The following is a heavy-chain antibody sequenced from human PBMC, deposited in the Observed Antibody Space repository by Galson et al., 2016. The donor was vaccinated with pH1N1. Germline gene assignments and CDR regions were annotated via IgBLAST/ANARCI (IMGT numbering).Heavy chain of an antibody. CDR1: GFTFSSYA. V-gene: IGHV4-38-2*01. CDR3: VRHLARPDSGLRNDPFDS. Sequence: LRLSCAASGFTFSSYAMSWVRQAPGKGLEWIGSIYHNGDTNRSPSLKSRLTISVDTSKNQFSLKLSSVTAADTAIYYCVRHLARPDSGLRNDPFDSWAQGTLVTVSS. D-gene: IGHD5-12*01. CDR2: IYHNGDT. J-gene: IGHJ4*02.